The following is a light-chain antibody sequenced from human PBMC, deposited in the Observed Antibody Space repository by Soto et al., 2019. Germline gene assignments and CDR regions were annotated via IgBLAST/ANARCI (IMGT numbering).Light chain of an antibody. V-gene: IGKV3D-20*02. J-gene: IGKJ5*01. CDR2: GAS. CDR3: QQRSNWPT. Sequence: EIVLTQSPGTLSFSPGERSSLSCRASQSVSSSYLAWYQQKPGQAPRLLIYGASRRATDIPDRFSGSGSGTDFTLTISRLEPEDFAVYYCQQRSNWPTFGQGTRLEIK. CDR1: QSVSSSY.